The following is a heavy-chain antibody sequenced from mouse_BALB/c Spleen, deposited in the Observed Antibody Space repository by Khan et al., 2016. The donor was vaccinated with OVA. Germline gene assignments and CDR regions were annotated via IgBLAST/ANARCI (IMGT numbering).Heavy chain of an antibody. J-gene: IGHJ3*01. CDR1: GDSITSGY. V-gene: IGHV3-8*02. CDR2: IIYTGYT. D-gene: IGHD2-14*01. Sequence: EVKLEESGPSLVKPSQTLSLTCSVTGDSITSGYWNWIRKFPGNKLEYMGYIIYTGYTYYNPSLQSRISITRHTSTNQYYLQLNSGSDEDTATYYCARSTYRYAFVYWGQGTLVTVSA. CDR3: ARSTYRYAFVY.